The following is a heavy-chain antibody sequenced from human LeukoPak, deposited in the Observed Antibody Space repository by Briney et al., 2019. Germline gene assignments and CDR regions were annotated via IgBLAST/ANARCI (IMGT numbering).Heavy chain of an antibody. D-gene: IGHD3-3*01. Sequence: PGGSLRLSCTASGFTFDDYGMSWVRQAPGKGLEWVSSISSNSNYIYYADSVKGRFTISRDNAKNSLYLQMSSLRAEDTAVYYCARTERPARYEAILSHMDVWGKGTTVTVSS. CDR2: ISSNSNYI. V-gene: IGHV3-21*01. J-gene: IGHJ6*03. CDR3: ARTERPARYEAILSHMDV. CDR1: GFTFDDYG.